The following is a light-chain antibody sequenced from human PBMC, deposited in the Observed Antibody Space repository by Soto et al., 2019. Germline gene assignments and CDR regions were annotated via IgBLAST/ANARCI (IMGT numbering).Light chain of an antibody. J-gene: IGLJ1*01. CDR2: DVT. Sequence: SVLSEAGSVSGSPWQSITISNTETSSDVGGYIYVSWYQQHPGKAPKLMIYDVTSRPSGVSYRFSGSKSGNTASLTISGLHAEDEADYYCSSYTTGSSYVCATETKVTVL. CDR3: SSYTTGSSYV. V-gene: IGLV2-14*01. CDR1: SSDVGGYIY.